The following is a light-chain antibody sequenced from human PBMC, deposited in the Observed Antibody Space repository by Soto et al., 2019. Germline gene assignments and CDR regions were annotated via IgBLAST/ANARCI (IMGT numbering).Light chain of an antibody. Sequence: EIVMTQSPATLSVSPGERATLSCRASQSVSSYLAWYQQKPGQAPRLLIYDASNRATGIPARFSGSGSGTDFTLTISSLEPEDFAVYYCQQRSNWWTFGQGTTGDIK. V-gene: IGKV3-11*01. CDR1: QSVSSY. J-gene: IGKJ1*01. CDR2: DAS. CDR3: QQRSNWWT.